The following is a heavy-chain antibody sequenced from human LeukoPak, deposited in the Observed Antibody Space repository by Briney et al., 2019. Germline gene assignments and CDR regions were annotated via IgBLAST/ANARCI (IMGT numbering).Heavy chain of an antibody. V-gene: IGHV4-34*01. CDR2: INHSGST. CDR3: ARMRVPAAKGPFDY. J-gene: IGHJ4*02. D-gene: IGHD2-2*01. Sequence: SETLSLTCAVYGGSFSGYYWSWIRQPPRKGLEWIGEINHSGSTNYNPSLKSRVTISVDTSKNQFSLKLSSVTAADTAVYYCARMRVPAAKGPFDYWGQGTLVTVSS. CDR1: GGSFSGYY.